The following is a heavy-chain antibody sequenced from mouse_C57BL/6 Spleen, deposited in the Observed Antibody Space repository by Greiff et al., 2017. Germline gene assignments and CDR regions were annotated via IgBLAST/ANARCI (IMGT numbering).Heavy chain of an antibody. Sequence: EVQGVESGGGLVKPGGSLKLSCAASGFTFSDYGMHWVRQAPEKGLEWVAYISSGSSTIYYADTVKGRFTISRDNAKNTLFLQMTSLRSEDTAMYYCAREGNYYGSRRGNYYAMDYWGQGTSVTVSS. CDR1: GFTFSDYG. V-gene: IGHV5-17*01. D-gene: IGHD1-1*01. CDR3: AREGNYYGSRRGNYYAMDY. J-gene: IGHJ4*01. CDR2: ISSGSSTI.